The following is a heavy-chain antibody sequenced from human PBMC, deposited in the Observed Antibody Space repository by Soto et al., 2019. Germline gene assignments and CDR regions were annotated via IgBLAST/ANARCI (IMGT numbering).Heavy chain of an antibody. CDR2: INQDGSEK. V-gene: IGHV3-7*03. J-gene: IGHJ4*02. CDR3: ARGSTDSYPGSRIFDF. CDR1: GFTFSTYW. Sequence: GGSLRLSCAASGFTFSTYWMDWVRQTPGKGLEWVANINQDGSEKNYVDSVRGRFAISRDNSKKTLYLQMSSLTAEDSAIYYCARGSTDSYPGSRIFDFWGRGTLVTVSS. D-gene: IGHD3-10*01.